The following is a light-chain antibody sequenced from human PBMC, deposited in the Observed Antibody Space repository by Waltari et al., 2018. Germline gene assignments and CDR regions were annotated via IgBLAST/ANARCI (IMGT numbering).Light chain of an antibody. J-gene: IGKJ1*01. V-gene: IGKV3-11*01. CDR3: QQRYDWPKT. Sequence: EIVLTQSPATLSLSPGETAPLSCRASQDVATFLAWYQQKPGQAPRLLMYDPSTKATGVPARFSGSGSGTDFTLTIKSLEPEDFAVYYCQQRYDWPKTFGQGTKVEIK. CDR1: QDVATF. CDR2: DPS.